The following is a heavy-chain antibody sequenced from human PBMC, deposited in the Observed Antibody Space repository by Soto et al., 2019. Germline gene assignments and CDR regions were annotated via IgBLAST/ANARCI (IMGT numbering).Heavy chain of an antibody. D-gene: IGHD6-13*01. Sequence: ASVKVSCKASGYTFTSYDINWVRQATGQGLEWMGWMNPNSGNTGYAQKFQGRVTMTRNTSISTAYMELSSLRSEDTAVYYCARLSSSSWYYFQHWGQGTLVTVSS. CDR3: ARLSSSSWYYFQH. J-gene: IGHJ1*01. CDR1: GYTFTSYD. CDR2: MNPNSGNT. V-gene: IGHV1-8*01.